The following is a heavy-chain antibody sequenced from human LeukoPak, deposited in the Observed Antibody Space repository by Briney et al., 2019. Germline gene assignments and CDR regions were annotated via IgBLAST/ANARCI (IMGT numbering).Heavy chain of an antibody. CDR3: ARDSPFDP. CDR2: IYYSGST. J-gene: IGHJ5*02. CDR1: GGSISSSSYY. Sequence: SETLSLTCTVSGGSISSSSYYWGWIRQPPGKGLEWIGSIYYSGSTYYNPSLKSRVTISVDTSKNQFSLMPSSVTAADTAVYYCARDSPFDPWGQGTLVTVSS. V-gene: IGHV4-39*07.